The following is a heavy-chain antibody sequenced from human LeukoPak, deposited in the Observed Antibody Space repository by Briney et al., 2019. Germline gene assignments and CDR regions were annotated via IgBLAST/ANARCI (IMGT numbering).Heavy chain of an antibody. D-gene: IGHD2-15*01. CDR1: GFTFSSYG. J-gene: IGHJ5*02. Sequence: PGRSLRLSCAASGFTFSSYGMHWVRQAPGKGLEWVAVISYDGSNKYYADSVKGRFTISRDNSKNTLYLQMNSLRAEDTAVYYCAKASGYCSGGSCYWVGASNWFDPWGQGTLVTVSS. V-gene: IGHV3-30*18. CDR2: ISYDGSNK. CDR3: AKASGYCSGGSCYWVGASNWFDP.